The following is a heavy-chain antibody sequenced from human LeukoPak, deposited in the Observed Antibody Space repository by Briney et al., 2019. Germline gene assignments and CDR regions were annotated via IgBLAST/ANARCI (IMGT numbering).Heavy chain of an antibody. J-gene: IGHJ6*03. Sequence: SETLSLTCAVYGGSFSGYYWGWIRQPPGKGLEWIGSIYHSGSTYYSPSLKSRVAISVDPSKNQFSLKLRSVTAADTAVYYCARHVGYYYYMDVWGKGTTVTVSS. CDR2: IYHSGST. D-gene: IGHD3-10*02. V-gene: IGHV4-38-2*01. CDR1: GGSFSGYY. CDR3: ARHVGYYYYMDV.